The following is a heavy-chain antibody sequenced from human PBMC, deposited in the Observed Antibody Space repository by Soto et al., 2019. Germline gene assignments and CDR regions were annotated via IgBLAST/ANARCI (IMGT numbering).Heavy chain of an antibody. V-gene: IGHV3-23*01. CDR2: ITGTGGRT. CDR3: AKDLRVLLWFGDLAAFDF. Sequence: EVQLLESGGGLVQPGGSLRLSCAASGFTFSNYAMSWVRQAPGKGLECVASITGTGGRTYYADSVKGRFTISRDNAKNTLYLQTNSPRAVDTALYYSAKDLRVLLWFGDLAAFDFWGQGTMVTVSS. CDR1: GFTFSNYA. D-gene: IGHD3-10*01. J-gene: IGHJ3*01.